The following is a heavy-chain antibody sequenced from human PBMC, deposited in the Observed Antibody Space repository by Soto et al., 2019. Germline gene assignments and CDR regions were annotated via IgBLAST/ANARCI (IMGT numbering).Heavy chain of an antibody. Sequence: GGSLRLSCAASGFTFSSYGMHWVRQAPGKGLEWVAVISYDGSNKYYADSVKGRFTTSRDNSKNRLYLQMNSLRAEETAVYYCATDSLDIVATIGGYYFDYWGQGTLVTVSS. CDR1: GFTFSSYG. CDR3: ATDSLDIVATIGGYYFDY. CDR2: ISYDGSNK. V-gene: IGHV3-30*03. D-gene: IGHD5-12*01. J-gene: IGHJ4*02.